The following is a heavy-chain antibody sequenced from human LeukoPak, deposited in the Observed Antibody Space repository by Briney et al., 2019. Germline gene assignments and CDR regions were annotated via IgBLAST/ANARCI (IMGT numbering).Heavy chain of an antibody. V-gene: IGHV4-59*01. CDR2: IYYTGRI. CDR3: ARALDNYYDFSHFDP. Sequence: SETLSLTCTVSGGSISSYYWSWIRQPPGKELEWIGHIYYTGRIYYNPSVMSRLTISVDRSKNQFSLKLTSVTAADTAVYYCARALDNYYDFSHFDPWGQGTPVTVSS. CDR1: GGSISSYY. J-gene: IGHJ5*02. D-gene: IGHD3-3*01.